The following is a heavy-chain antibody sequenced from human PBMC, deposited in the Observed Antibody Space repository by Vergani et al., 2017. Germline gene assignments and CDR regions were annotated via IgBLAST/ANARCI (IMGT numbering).Heavy chain of an antibody. J-gene: IGHJ4*02. CDR2: ISSSSSTI. D-gene: IGHD6-19*01. CDR3: ARGGRWEGSGWYLGDY. Sequence: EVQLLESGGGLVQPGGSLRLSCAASGFTFSSYAMSWVRQAPGKGLEWVSYISSSSSTIYYADSVKGRLTIFRDNAKNSLYLQMNSLRAEDTAVYYCARGGRWEGSGWYLGDYWGQGTLVTVSS. CDR1: GFTFSSYA. V-gene: IGHV3-48*01.